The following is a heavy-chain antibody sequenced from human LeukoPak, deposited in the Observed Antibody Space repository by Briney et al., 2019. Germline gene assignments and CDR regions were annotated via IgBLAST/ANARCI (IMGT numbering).Heavy chain of an antibody. J-gene: IGHJ4*02. D-gene: IGHD2-15*01. V-gene: IGHV4-30-2*01. Sequence: PSETLSLTCTVSGGSISSGGYYWSWIRQPPGKGLEWIGYIYHSGSTYYNPSLKSRVTISVDRSKNQFSLKLSSVTAADTAVYYCARIKMTLGHCSGGNCPVQYYLDYWGQGTLVTVSS. CDR3: ARIKMTLGHCSGGNCPVQYYLDY. CDR1: GGSISSGGYY. CDR2: IYHSGST.